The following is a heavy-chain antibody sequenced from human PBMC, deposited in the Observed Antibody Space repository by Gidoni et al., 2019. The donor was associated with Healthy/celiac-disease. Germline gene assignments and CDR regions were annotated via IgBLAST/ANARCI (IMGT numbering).Heavy chain of an antibody. V-gene: IGHV4-59*01. CDR3: ARGGWHLFYYFDY. Sequence: QVQLQESGPGLVKPSETLSLTCTVSGGSISSYYWSWIRQPPGKGLEWIGYIYYSGSTNYNPSLKSRVTISVDTSKNQFSLKLSSVTAADTAVYYCARGGWHLFYYFDYWGQGTLVTVSS. J-gene: IGHJ4*02. D-gene: IGHD6-19*01. CDR1: GGSISSYY. CDR2: IYYSGST.